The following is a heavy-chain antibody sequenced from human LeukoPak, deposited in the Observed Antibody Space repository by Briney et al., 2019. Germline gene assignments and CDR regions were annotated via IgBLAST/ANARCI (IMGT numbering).Heavy chain of an antibody. CDR1: GFTFSSYW. Sequence: GGSLRLSCAASGFTFSSYWMSWVRHAPGKGLEWVANIKQDGSAKFYVDSVKGRFTISRDNAKNSLYLQLNSLRAEDTAIYHCARVSSYSSSSGSLCDYWGQGTRVTVSS. CDR2: IKQDGSAK. J-gene: IGHJ4*02. CDR3: ARVSSYSSSSGSLCDY. V-gene: IGHV3-7*01. D-gene: IGHD6-6*01.